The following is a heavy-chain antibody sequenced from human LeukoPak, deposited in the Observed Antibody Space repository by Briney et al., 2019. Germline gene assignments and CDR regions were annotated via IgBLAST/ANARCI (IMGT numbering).Heavy chain of an antibody. CDR1: GYTFTGYY. CDR2: ISAYNGNT. J-gene: IGHJ4*02. D-gene: IGHD1-26*01. V-gene: IGHV1-18*01. Sequence: ASVKVSCKASGYTFTGYYIHWVRQAPGQGLEWMGWISAYNGNTNYAQKLQGRVTMTTDTSTSTAYMELRSLRSEDTAVYYCARDSGSYVYDYWGQGTLVTVSS. CDR3: ARDSGSYVYDY.